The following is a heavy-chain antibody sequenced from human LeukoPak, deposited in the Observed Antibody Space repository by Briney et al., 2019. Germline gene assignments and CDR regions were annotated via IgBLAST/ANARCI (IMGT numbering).Heavy chain of an antibody. CDR1: GFTFSSYA. V-gene: IGHV3-23*01. CDR2: ISGSGGST. D-gene: IGHD3-9*01. CDR3: AKGSYFDWLKTPFYY. Sequence: GGSLRLSCAASGFTFSSYAMSWVRQAPGKGLEWVSAISGSGGSTYYADSVKGRFTISRDNSKNTLYLQMNSLRAEDTAVYYCAKGSYFDWLKTPFYYWGQGTLVTVSS. J-gene: IGHJ4*02.